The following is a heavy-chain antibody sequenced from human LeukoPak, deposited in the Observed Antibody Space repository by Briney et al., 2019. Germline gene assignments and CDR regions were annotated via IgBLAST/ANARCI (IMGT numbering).Heavy chain of an antibody. J-gene: IGHJ3*02. V-gene: IGHV1-8*03. CDR1: GYTFTSYD. CDR2: MNPNSGNT. Sequence: EASVKVSCKASGYTFTSYDINWVRQATGQGLEWMGWMNPNSGNTGYAQKFQGRVTITRNTSISTAYMELSRLRSDDTAVYYCARVYSLVTSLDIWGQGTMVTVSS. CDR3: ARVYSLVTSLDI. D-gene: IGHD2-21*02.